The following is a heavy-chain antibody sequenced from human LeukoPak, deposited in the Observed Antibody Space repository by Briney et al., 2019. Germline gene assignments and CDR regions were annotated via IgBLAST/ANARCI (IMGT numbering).Heavy chain of an antibody. Sequence: SGTLSLTCAVSGGSISSNKWWSWLRQAPGKGLEWLGEVVHSGSTNYNPSLKSRVTISVDKSKNQFSLKLSSVTAADTAVYYCARTLSHYYGSGNFDYWGQGTLVTVSS. CDR3: ARTLSHYYGSGNFDY. J-gene: IGHJ4*02. CDR2: VVHSGST. V-gene: IGHV4-4*02. D-gene: IGHD3-10*01. CDR1: GGSISSNKW.